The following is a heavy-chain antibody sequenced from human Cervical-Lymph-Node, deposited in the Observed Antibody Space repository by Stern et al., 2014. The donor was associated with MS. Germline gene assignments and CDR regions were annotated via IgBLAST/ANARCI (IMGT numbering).Heavy chain of an antibody. J-gene: IGHJ6*02. V-gene: IGHV1-69*01. CDR3: ASAHPATRRGYKGMNV. CDR2: IIPVFGTP. Sequence: VQLVQSGSEVRKPGSLVNVTCKASGGTFRNFAVNWVRQAPGQGLEWVGGIIPVFGTPTYSQKFQDRVTIFSDESTNTVYVELSSLTTDDTATYFCASAHPATRRGYKGMNVWGQGTTIAVSS. CDR1: GGTFRNFA. D-gene: IGHD2-2*01.